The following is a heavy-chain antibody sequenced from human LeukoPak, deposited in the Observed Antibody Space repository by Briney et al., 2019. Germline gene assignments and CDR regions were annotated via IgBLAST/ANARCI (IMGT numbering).Heavy chain of an antibody. D-gene: IGHD3-10*01. V-gene: IGHV3-66*01. J-gene: IGHJ4*02. CDR3: AKDSSHYGSGSYYGDY. Sequence: PGGSLRLSCAASGFTVSSNYMSWVRQAPGKGLEWVSVIYSGGSTYYADSVKSRFTISRDNSKNTLYLQMNSLRAEVTAVYYCAKDSSHYGSGSYYGDYWGQGTLVTVSS. CDR1: GFTVSSNY. CDR2: IYSGGST.